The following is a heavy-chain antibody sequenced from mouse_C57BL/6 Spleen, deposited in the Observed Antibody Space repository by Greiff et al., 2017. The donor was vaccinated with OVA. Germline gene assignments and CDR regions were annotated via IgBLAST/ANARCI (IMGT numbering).Heavy chain of an antibody. CDR1: GYAFSSSW. CDR2: IYPGDGDT. CDR3: ARRGIYYAMDY. J-gene: IGHJ4*01. Sequence: VQLVESGPELVKPGASVKISCKASGYAFSSSWMNWVKQRPGKGLEWIGRIYPGDGDTNYNGKFKGKATLTADKSSSTAYMQLSSLTSEDSAVYFCARRGIYYAMDYWGQGTSVTVSS. V-gene: IGHV1-82*01.